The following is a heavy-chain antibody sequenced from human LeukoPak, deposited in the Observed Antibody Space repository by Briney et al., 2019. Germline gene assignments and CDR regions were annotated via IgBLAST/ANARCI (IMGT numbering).Heavy chain of an antibody. CDR1: GYTFTAYY. CDR3: ARDVGSPYYFDY. Sequence: VASVKVSFKASGYTFTAYYMHWVRQAPGQGLEYMGWINPNSGGTNYAQKFQGRVTMTRDTSTSTAYMELSRLRSDDTAVYYCARDVGSPYYFDYWGQGTLVTVSP. V-gene: IGHV1-2*02. D-gene: IGHD2-15*01. J-gene: IGHJ4*02. CDR2: INPNSGGT.